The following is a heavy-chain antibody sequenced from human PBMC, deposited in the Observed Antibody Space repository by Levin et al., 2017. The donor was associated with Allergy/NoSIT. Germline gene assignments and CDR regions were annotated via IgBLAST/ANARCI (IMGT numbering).Heavy chain of an antibody. D-gene: IGHD5-18*01. CDR3: ARGSGSNYAHFDY. Sequence: PGGSLRLSCAASGFTFSTYGMHWVRQAPGKGLEWVAVIWYDGTNKYYGDSVKGRFTISRDNSKNTLYLQMSSLRAEDTAVYYCARGSGSNYAHFDYWGQGTLVTVSS. V-gene: IGHV3-33*01. CDR2: IWYDGTNK. CDR1: GFTFSTYG. J-gene: IGHJ4*02.